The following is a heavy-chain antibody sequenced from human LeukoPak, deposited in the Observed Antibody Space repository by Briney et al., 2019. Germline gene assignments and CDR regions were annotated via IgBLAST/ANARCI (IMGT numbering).Heavy chain of an antibody. CDR3: ARDVGSYGYMPRANWFDP. CDR1: GGTFSSYA. Sequence: SVKVSCKASGGTFSSYAISWVRRAPGQGLEWMGGIIPIFGTANYAQKFQGRVTITTDESTSTAYMELSSLRSKDTAVYYCARDVGSYGYMPRANWFDPWGQGTLVTVSS. J-gene: IGHJ5*02. V-gene: IGHV1-69*05. CDR2: IIPIFGTA. D-gene: IGHD5-18*01.